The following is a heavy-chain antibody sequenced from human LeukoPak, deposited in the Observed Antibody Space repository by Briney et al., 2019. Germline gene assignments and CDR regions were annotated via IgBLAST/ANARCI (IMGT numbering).Heavy chain of an antibody. D-gene: IGHD3-22*01. V-gene: IGHV4-34*01. CDR1: GGSFSGYY. CDR2: INHSGST. J-gene: IGHJ3*02. CDR3: PRQAPRDSSGYYLLQFGAFDI. Sequence: SETLSLTCAVYGGSFSGYYWSWIRQPPGKGLEWIGEINHSGSTNYNPSLKSRVTISVDTSKNQFSLKLSSVTAADTAVYYCPRQAPRDSSGYYLLQFGAFDIWGQGTMVTVSS.